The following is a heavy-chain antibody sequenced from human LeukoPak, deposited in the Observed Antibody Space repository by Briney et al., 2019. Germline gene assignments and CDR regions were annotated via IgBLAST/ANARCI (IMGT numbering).Heavy chain of an antibody. J-gene: IGHJ4*02. CDR3: AKDQVVRGVVPLTIDY. CDR2: ISSSSSYI. D-gene: IGHD3-10*01. CDR1: GFTFSSYS. Sequence: GGSLRLSCAASGFTFSSYSMNWVRQAPGKGLEWVSSISSSSSYIYYADSVKGRFTISRDNAKNSLYLQMNSLRADDTAVYYCAKDQVVRGVVPLTIDYWGQGTLVTVSS. V-gene: IGHV3-21*04.